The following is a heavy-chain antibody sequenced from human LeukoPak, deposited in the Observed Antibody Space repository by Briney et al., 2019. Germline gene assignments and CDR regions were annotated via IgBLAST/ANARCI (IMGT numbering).Heavy chain of an antibody. D-gene: IGHD6-25*01. J-gene: IGHJ4*02. CDR2: INHSGST. CDR1: GFTFGDYA. V-gene: IGHV4-34*01. Sequence: GSLRLSCAASGFTFGDYAMSWIRQPPGKGLEWIGEINHSGSTNYNPSLKSRVTISVDTSKNQFSLKLSSVTAADTAVYYCARASNSGLDYWGQGTLVTVSS. CDR3: ARASNSGLDY.